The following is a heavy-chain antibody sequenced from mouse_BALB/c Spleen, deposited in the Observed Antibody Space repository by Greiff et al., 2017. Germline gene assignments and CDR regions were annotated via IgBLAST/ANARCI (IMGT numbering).Heavy chain of an antibody. CDR2: INPYYGST. V-gene: IGHV1-39*01. D-gene: IGHD1-1*01. Sequence: EVQLQQTGPELVKPGASVKISCKASGYSFTDYIMLWVKQSHGKSLEWIGNINPYYGSTSYNLKFKGKATLTVDKSSSTAYMQLNSLTSEDSAVYYCARYGSSYSYWYFDVWGAGTTVTVSS. CDR1: GYSFTDYI. CDR3: ARYGSSYSYWYFDV. J-gene: IGHJ1*01.